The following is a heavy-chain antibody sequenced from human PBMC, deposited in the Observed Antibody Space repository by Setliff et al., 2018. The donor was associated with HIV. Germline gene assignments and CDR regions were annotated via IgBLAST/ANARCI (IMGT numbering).Heavy chain of an antibody. J-gene: IGHJ3*02. V-gene: IGHV4-34*01. CDR3: ARRGTHGAFDI. CDR1: GGSFSNYY. D-gene: IGHD3-10*01. CDR2: LSPSGTT. Sequence: SETLSLTCTVYGGSFSNYYTNWIRQPPGKGLEWIGELSPSGTTRSNPSLQRRVTISVDTSKNQFSLKLNSVTAADTAVYYCARRGTHGAFDIWGQGTMVTVSS.